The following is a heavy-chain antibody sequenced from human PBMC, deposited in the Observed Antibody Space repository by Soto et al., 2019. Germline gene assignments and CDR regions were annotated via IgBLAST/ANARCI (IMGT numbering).Heavy chain of an antibody. CDR1: GFTFSTYT. CDR3: VREDGKVGTNSAFDY. V-gene: IGHV3-21*01. D-gene: IGHD1-26*01. J-gene: IGHJ4*02. Sequence: GGSLRLSCASSGFTFSTYTMNWVRQAPGKGLEWVSSINGRGNYIYYAESVKGRFTISRDNAKNSWYLQMDRLRAEDTALYYCVREDGKVGTNSAFDYWGLGALVTVSS. CDR2: INGRGNYI.